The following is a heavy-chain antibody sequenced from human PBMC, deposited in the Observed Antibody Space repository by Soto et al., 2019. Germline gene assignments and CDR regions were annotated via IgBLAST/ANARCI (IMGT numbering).Heavy chain of an antibody. V-gene: IGHV3-23*01. CDR2: ISGSGGST. J-gene: IGHJ4*02. CDR1: GLTFSSYA. D-gene: IGHD3-10*01. Sequence: GGSLRLSCAASGLTFSSYAMSWVRQAPGKGLEWVSAISGSGGSTYYADSVKGRFTISRDNSKNTLYLQMNSLRAEDTAVYYCAKAGGPYYGISEYWGQGTLVTVSS. CDR3: AKAGGPYYGISEY.